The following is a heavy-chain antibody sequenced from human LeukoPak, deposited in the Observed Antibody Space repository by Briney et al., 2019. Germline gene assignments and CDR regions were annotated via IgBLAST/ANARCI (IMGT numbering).Heavy chain of an antibody. Sequence: GGSLRLSCAASGFTFSSYSMNWVRQAPGKGLEWVSSISSSSSYIYYADSVKGRFTISRDNAKNSLYLQMNSLRAEDAAVYYCARGRRALGYFDYWGQGTLVTVSS. J-gene: IGHJ4*02. CDR3: ARGRRALGYFDY. V-gene: IGHV3-21*01. CDR2: ISSSSSYI. D-gene: IGHD7-27*01. CDR1: GFTFSSYS.